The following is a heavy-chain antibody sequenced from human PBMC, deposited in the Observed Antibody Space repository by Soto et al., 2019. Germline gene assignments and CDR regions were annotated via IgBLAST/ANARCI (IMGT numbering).Heavy chain of an antibody. CDR1: GFTFGDYA. Sequence: GGSLRLSCTASGFTFGDYAMSWFRQAPGKGLEWVGFIRSKAYGGTTEYAASVKGRLTISRDDSKSIAHLQMNSLKTEDTAVYYCTRDPSGYYYYGMDVWGQGTTVTVSS. V-gene: IGHV3-49*03. CDR3: TRDPSGYYYYGMDV. D-gene: IGHD3-3*01. J-gene: IGHJ6*02. CDR2: IRSKAYGGTT.